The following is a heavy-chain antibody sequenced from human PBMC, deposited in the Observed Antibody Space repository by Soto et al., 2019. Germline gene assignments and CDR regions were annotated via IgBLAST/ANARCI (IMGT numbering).Heavy chain of an antibody. CDR2: VTSSPSSM. Sequence: GGSLRLSCLASGFTFSGFSMNWVRQAPGKGLEWVSSVTSSPSSMFYADSVKGRFTISRDDAKDSLFLQMNSLRADDTAVYYCAREADFASSGYVLDYPGLGPLVTVSS. D-gene: IGHD3-22*01. CDR1: GFTFSGFS. J-gene: IGHJ4*02. CDR3: AREADFASSGYVLDY. V-gene: IGHV3-21*01.